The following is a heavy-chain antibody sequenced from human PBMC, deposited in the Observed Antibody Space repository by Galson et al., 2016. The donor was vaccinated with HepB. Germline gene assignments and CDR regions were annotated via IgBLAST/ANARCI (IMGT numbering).Heavy chain of an antibody. CDR3: ARGDYGDYHLYY. D-gene: IGHD4-17*01. CDR1: GFTFSTYG. V-gene: IGHV3-30*03. J-gene: IGHJ4*02. CDR2: ISYDGNHK. Sequence: SLRLSCAASGFTFSTYGIHWVRQAPGKGLEWVAVISYDGNHKYYADSVKGRFTISRDNSKNTQYLQMNSLSAEDTAVYYCARGDYGDYHLYYWGQGTLVTVSS.